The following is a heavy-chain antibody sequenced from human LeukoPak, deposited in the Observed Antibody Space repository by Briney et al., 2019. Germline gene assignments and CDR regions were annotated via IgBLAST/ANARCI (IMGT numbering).Heavy chain of an antibody. J-gene: IGHJ4*02. Sequence: GGSLRLSCAASGFTFTTYWMHWVRQAPGKGLVWVSRVIRDGSHTDYAGSVEGRFTISRDNARNTLYLQMNSLRAEDTAIYYCVRDGDAYNFDYWGQGTLVTVSS. V-gene: IGHV3-74*01. D-gene: IGHD5-24*01. CDR1: GFTFTTYW. CDR3: VRDGDAYNFDY. CDR2: VIRDGSHT.